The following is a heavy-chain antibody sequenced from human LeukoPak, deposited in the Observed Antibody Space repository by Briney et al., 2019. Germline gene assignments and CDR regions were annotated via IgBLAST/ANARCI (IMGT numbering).Heavy chain of an antibody. V-gene: IGHV3-30*04. CDR2: ISYDGSNK. J-gene: IGHJ4*02. CDR3: ARGLEGGSGEFDY. Sequence: GGSLRLSCAASGFTFSSYAMHWVRQAPGKGLEWVAVISYDGSNKYYADSVKGRFTISRDNSKNTLYLQMNSLRAEDTAVYYCARGLEGGSGEFDYWGQGILVTVSS. CDR1: GFTFSSYA. D-gene: IGHD3-10*01.